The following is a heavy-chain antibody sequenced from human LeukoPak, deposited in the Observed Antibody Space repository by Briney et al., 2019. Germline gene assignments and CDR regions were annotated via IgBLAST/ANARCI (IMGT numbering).Heavy chain of an antibody. CDR1: GGSFSGYY. CDR2: INHSGST. CDR3: ARDPVGAIAPSGY. J-gene: IGHJ4*02. V-gene: IGHV4-34*01. Sequence: SETLSLTCAVYGGSFSGYYWSWIRQPPGKGLEWIGEINHSGSTNYNPSLKSRVTISVDTSKNQFSLKLSSVTAADTAVYYCARDPVGAIAPSGYWGQGTLVTVSS. D-gene: IGHD1-26*01.